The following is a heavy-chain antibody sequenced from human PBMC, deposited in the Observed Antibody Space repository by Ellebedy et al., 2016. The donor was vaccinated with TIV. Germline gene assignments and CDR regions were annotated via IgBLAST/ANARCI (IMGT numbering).Heavy chain of an antibody. CDR2: ISSNGGST. CDR1: GFTFSSYA. V-gene: IGHV3-64*01. Sequence: PGGSLRLSCAASGFTFSSYAMHWVRQAPGKGLEYVSAISSNGGSTYYANSVKGRFTISRDNSKNTLYLQMGSLRAEDMAVYYCARTIRYFDIYGMDVWGQGTTVTVSS. D-gene: IGHD3-9*01. J-gene: IGHJ6*02. CDR3: ARTIRYFDIYGMDV.